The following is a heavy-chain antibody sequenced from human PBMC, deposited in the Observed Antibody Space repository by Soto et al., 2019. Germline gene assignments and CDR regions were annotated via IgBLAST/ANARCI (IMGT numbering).Heavy chain of an antibody. D-gene: IGHD1-20*01. Sequence: QVQLQESGPGLVKPSGTLSLTCAVSGGSISSTHWWTWVRQSPGRGLEYIGEISHSGTSNSNPSLKSRLTLSVDKSKNHFYLTLTSVTAADTAVYYCARVVLSITRGAFDAWGQGTPAIVSS. V-gene: IGHV4-4*02. CDR3: ARVVLSITRGAFDA. CDR2: ISHSGTS. CDR1: GGSISSTHW. J-gene: IGHJ3*01.